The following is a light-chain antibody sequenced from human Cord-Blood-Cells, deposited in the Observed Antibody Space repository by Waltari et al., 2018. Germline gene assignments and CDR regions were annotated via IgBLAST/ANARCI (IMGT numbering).Light chain of an antibody. Sequence: IVLMQSPGTLSLSPGARATLSCRASQSVSSSYLAWYQQKPGQAPRLLIYGASSRATGIPDRFSGSGSGTDFTLTISRLEPEDFAVYYCQQYGSSLYTFGQGTKLEIK. V-gene: IGKV3-20*01. CDR2: GAS. J-gene: IGKJ2*01. CDR3: QQYGSSLYT. CDR1: QSVSSSY.